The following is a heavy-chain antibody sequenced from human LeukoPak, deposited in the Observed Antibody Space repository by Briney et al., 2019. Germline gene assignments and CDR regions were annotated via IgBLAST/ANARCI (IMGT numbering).Heavy chain of an antibody. Sequence: GGSLRLSCAASGFTFDAYTMHWVRQAPGKGLEWVSLISWDGGSTYYADSVKGRFTISRDNSKNSLYLQMNSLRTEDTALYYCAKGMGNSGWYGRGYYYYGMDVWGQGTTVTVSS. J-gene: IGHJ6*02. CDR3: AKGMGNSGWYGRGYYYYGMDV. D-gene: IGHD6-19*01. CDR1: GFTFDAYT. V-gene: IGHV3-43*01. CDR2: ISWDGGST.